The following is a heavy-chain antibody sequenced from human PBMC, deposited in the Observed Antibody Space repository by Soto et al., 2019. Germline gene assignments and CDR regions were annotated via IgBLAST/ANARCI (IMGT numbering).Heavy chain of an antibody. CDR3: ARDGDGYNDYFAY. Sequence: EASVKVSCKASGYTFTGYYMHWVRQAPGQGLEWTGWINPNSGGTNYAQKFQGRVTMTRDTSISTAYMELSRLRSDDTAVYYCARDGDGYNDYFAYWGQGTLVTVSS. CDR1: GYTFTGYY. D-gene: IGHD5-12*01. CDR2: INPNSGGT. J-gene: IGHJ4*02. V-gene: IGHV1-2*02.